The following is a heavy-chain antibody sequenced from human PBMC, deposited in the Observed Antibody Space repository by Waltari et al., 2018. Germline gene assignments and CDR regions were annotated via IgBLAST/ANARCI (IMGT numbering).Heavy chain of an antibody. J-gene: IGHJ3*02. Sequence: QVQLQESGPGLVKPSETLSLTCTVSGGSISSHHWSWIRQPPGKGLEWIGYIYYSGSTNYNPSLKSRVTISVDTSKNQFSLKLSSVTAADTAVYYCARGCGGDCYGAFDIWGQGTMVTVSS. CDR2: IYYSGST. CDR1: GGSISSHH. CDR3: ARGCGGDCYGAFDI. V-gene: IGHV4-59*11. D-gene: IGHD2-21*01.